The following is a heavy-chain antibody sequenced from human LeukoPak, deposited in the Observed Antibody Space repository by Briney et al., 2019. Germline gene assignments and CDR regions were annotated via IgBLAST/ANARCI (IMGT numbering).Heavy chain of an antibody. V-gene: IGHV3-30*18. CDR3: AKPYYYYGMDV. Sequence: GGSLRLSCAASGFTFSSYGMHWVRQAPGKGLEWVAVISYDGSNKYYADSVKGRFTISRDNSKNTLYLQMNSLRAEDTAVYYCAKPYYYYGMDVWGQGTTVTVSS. CDR2: ISYDGSNK. J-gene: IGHJ6*02. CDR1: GFTFSSYG.